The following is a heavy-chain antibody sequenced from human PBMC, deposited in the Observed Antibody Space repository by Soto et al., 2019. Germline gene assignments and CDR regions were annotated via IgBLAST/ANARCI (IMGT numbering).Heavy chain of an antibody. Sequence: QVQLVESGGGVVQPGRSLRLSCAASGFTFSSYGMHWVRQAPGKGLEWVAVIWYDGSNKYYADSVKGRFTISRDNSKNTLYLQMNSLRAEDTAVYYCARARGRYSGYEEYYYYYMDVWGKGTTVTVSS. V-gene: IGHV3-33*01. J-gene: IGHJ6*03. CDR2: IWYDGSNK. CDR3: ARARGRYSGYEEYYYYYMDV. D-gene: IGHD5-12*01. CDR1: GFTFSSYG.